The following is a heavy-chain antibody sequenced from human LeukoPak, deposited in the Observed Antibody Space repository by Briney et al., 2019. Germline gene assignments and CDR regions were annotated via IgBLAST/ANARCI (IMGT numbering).Heavy chain of an antibody. CDR1: XYTFTSYD. J-gene: IGHJ4*02. CDR2: MNPNSGNT. V-gene: IGHV1-8*01. CDR3: ARGEWELLDY. D-gene: IGHD1-26*01. Sequence: SVTVSCXAXXYTFTSYDINWVRQAAGQGLEWMGWMNPNSGNTGYAQKFQGRVTMTRNTSISTAYMELSSLRSEDTAVYYCARGEWELLDYWGQGTLVTVSS.